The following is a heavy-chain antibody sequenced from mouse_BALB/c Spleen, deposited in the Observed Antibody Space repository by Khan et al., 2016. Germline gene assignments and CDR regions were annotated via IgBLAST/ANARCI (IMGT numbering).Heavy chain of an antibody. Sequence: VQLQQSGAELVKPGASVKLSCTASGFNIKDTYMHWVKQRPEQGLEWIGRIDPENGNTKYDPKFQGKATITADTSSNTAYLQLSSLTSEDTAVYYCAKWAPITTRAMDYWGQGTSVTVSS. D-gene: IGHD1-2*01. CDR3: AKWAPITTRAMDY. J-gene: IGHJ4*01. V-gene: IGHV14-3*02. CDR1: GFNIKDTY. CDR2: IDPENGNT.